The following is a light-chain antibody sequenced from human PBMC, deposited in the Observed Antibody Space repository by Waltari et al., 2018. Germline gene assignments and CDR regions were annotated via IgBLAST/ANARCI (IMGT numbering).Light chain of an antibody. Sequence: QTVVTQEPSFSVSPGGTVTLTCGLSSGSVSTSYFPSWYQQTPGQAPRTLIYNTNTRSSGVPDRFSGSILGNKAALTITGAQADDESDYYCVLYMGSGSYWVFGGGTKLTVL. CDR2: NTN. J-gene: IGLJ3*02. CDR1: SGSVSTSYF. V-gene: IGLV8-61*01. CDR3: VLYMGSGSYWV.